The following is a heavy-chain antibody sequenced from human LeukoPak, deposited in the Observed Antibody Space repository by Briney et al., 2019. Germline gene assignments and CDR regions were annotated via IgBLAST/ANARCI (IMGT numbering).Heavy chain of an antibody. CDR3: ARALPLYYYGSGSTDV. D-gene: IGHD3-10*01. CDR2: IYYSGST. V-gene: IGHV4-59*12. J-gene: IGHJ6*04. Sequence: SETLSLTCTVSGGSISSYYWSWIRQPPGKGLEWIGYIYYSGSTNYNPSLKSRVTISVDTSKNQFSLKLSSVTAADTAVYYCARALPLYYYGSGSTDVWGKGTTVTVSS. CDR1: GGSISSYY.